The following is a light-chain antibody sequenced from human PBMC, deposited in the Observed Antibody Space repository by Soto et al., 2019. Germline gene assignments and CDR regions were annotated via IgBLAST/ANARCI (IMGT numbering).Light chain of an antibody. J-gene: IGLJ1*01. CDR3: ATWDDGLSGYV. Sequence: QSALTQPPSVSGSPGQSVTISCTGTSTDFVSYNRVSWYQQPPGTAPKLIIYEASNRPSGVPDRFSGSKSGTSASLAITGLRPEDEADYYCATWDDGLSGYVFATGTKLTVL. CDR2: EAS. V-gene: IGLV2-18*01. CDR1: STDFVSYNR.